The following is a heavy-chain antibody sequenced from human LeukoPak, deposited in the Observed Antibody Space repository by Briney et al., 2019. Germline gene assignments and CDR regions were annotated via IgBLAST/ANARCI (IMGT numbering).Heavy chain of an antibody. CDR1: GFTFSSYS. V-gene: IGHV3-48*02. D-gene: IGHD2-15*01. CDR2: ISSSSSTI. CDR3: TRKFVVVVAATRVDWFDP. Sequence: GRSLRPSCAAAGFTFSSYSTNWVRQAPGEGLEWVSYISSSSSTIYYADSVKGRFTISRDNAKNSLYLQMNSLRDEDTAVYYCTRKFVVVVAATRVDWFDPWGQGTLVTVSS. J-gene: IGHJ5*02.